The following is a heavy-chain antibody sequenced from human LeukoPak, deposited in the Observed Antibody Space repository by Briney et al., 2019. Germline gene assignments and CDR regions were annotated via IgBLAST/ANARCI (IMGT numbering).Heavy chain of an antibody. Sequence: GESLRLSYAPSGFTFSSYAMSWVRQAPGKGLEWVAVISGGGSGTYYADSVRGRFTISRDNSKNTVYLQMNSLRAEDTAVYYCAKDQYSGSYYWFDPWGQGTLVTVSS. CDR2: ISGGGSGT. CDR3: AKDQYSGSYYWFDP. CDR1: GFTFSSYA. D-gene: IGHD1-26*01. V-gene: IGHV3-23*01. J-gene: IGHJ5*02.